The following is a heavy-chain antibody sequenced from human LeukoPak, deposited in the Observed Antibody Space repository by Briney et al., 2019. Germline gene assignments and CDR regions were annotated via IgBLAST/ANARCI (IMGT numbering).Heavy chain of an antibody. D-gene: IGHD3-3*01. CDR3: ARELRDFWSGYYYMDV. CDR2: IYHSGST. Sequence: SETLSLTCTVSGYSISSGYYWGWIRQPPGKGLEWIGSIYHSGSTYYNPSLKSRVTISVDTSKNQFSLKLSSVTAADTAVYYCARELRDFWSGYYYMDVWGKGTTVTVSS. V-gene: IGHV4-38-2*02. J-gene: IGHJ6*03. CDR1: GYSISSGYY.